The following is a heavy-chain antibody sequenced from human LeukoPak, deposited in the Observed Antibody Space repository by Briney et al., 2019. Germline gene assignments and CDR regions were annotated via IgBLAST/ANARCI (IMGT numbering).Heavy chain of an antibody. J-gene: IGHJ3*01. Sequence: PGGSLRLSCAASGFTFSSFDMNWVRQAPGKGLEWVSAISDSGSSTDYADSVKGRFTISRDNSKNTLYLQMNSLRVEDTAIYYCAKDRTWSASNWYPGVYSFDVWGQGTMVTVSS. CDR2: ISDSGSST. V-gene: IGHV3-23*01. CDR3: AKDRTWSASNWYPGVYSFDV. CDR1: GFTFSSFD. D-gene: IGHD6-13*01.